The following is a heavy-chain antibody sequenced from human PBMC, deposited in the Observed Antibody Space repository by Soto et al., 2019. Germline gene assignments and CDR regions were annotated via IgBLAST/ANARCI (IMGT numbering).Heavy chain of an antibody. Sequence: GGSLRLSCAASGFTFSSYAMNWVRQAPGKGLEWVSTISGSGAITYYADSVKGRFTISRDNSKNTLFLQMNSLRAEDTAIFYCATSWYENGFDPWRQGTLVTVSS. J-gene: IGHJ5*02. CDR2: ISGSGAIT. CDR3: ATSWYENGFDP. D-gene: IGHD6-13*01. CDR1: GFTFSSYA. V-gene: IGHV3-23*01.